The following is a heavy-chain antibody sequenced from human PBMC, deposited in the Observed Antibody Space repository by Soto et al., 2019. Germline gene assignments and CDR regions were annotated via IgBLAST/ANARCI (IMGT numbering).Heavy chain of an antibody. CDR3: ARYLQNWFDP. V-gene: IGHV1-69*13. J-gene: IGHJ5*02. Sequence: SGKVSRQASGGTFLSYTIRLLRQAPGQGLEWMGGIIPIFGTANYAQKFQGRVTITADESTSTAYMELSSLRSEDTAVYYCARYLQNWFDPWGQGTLVTVSS. CDR1: GGTFLSYT. CDR2: IIPIFGTA.